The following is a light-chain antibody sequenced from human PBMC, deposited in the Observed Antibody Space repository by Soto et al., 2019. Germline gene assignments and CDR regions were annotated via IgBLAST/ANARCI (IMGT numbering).Light chain of an antibody. J-gene: IGKJ4*01. CDR3: HQYDSSPLT. V-gene: IGKV3-20*01. Sequence: EIVLTQSPGTLSLSPGERATLSCRARQSVSSSYLAWYQQKPGQAPRLLIYCASSRATGIPDRFSGSGSGTDFTLTISRLEPEDFAVYYCHQYDSSPLTFGGGTKVEIK. CDR1: QSVSSSY. CDR2: CAS.